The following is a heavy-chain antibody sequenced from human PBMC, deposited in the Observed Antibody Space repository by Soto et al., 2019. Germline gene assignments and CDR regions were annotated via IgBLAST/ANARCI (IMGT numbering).Heavy chain of an antibody. D-gene: IGHD1-26*01. CDR1: GYTFTDLY. CDR3: ARSRYTGTYSGRFLDY. CDR2: IDPNSGDS. Sequence: GASVKVSCKPSGYTFTDLYIHWVRQAPGLGLEWMGWIDPNSGDSRKTQKFQGSLTMTRDTSTGAVYMELSSLRSDDTAMYFCARSRYTGTYSGRFLDYWGQGSLVTVSS. V-gene: IGHV1-2*02. J-gene: IGHJ4*02.